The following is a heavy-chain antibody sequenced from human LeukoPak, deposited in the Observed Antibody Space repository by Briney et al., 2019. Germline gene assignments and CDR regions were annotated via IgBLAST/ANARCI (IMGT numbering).Heavy chain of an antibody. CDR2: IYYSGST. CDR1: GGSINSYY. CDR3: ARLWGGDYFDN. V-gene: IGHV4-59*08. Sequence: PSETLSLTCTVSGGSINSYYWSWIRQPPGKGLEWIGYIYYSGSTNYNPSLKSRVTISVDTSKNQFSLRLTSVTAADTAVYYCARLWGGDYFDNWGQGALVTVSS. J-gene: IGHJ4*02. D-gene: IGHD3-16*01.